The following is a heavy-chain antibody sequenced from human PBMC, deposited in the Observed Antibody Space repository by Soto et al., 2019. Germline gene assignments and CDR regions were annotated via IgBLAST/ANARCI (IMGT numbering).Heavy chain of an antibody. CDR2: ISNDGTST. CDR3: ARDWYYYDTSDHFSADAFDI. V-gene: IGHV3-74*01. CDR1: GFTSSSHW. Sequence: SLRLSCAASGFTSSSHWMHWVRQAPGKGLVWVSRISNDGTSTNYADSVKGRFTISRDNAKNTVYLEMNSLRAEDTAVYYCARDWYYYDTSDHFSADAFDIWGQGTTVTVSS. D-gene: IGHD3-22*01. J-gene: IGHJ3*02.